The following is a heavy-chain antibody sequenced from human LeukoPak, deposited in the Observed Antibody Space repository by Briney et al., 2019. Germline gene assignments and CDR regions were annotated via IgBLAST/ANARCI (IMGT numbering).Heavy chain of an antibody. Sequence: GGSLRLSCAASGFTFDDYGMSWVRQAPGKGLEWVSGINWNGGSTGYADSAKGRFTISRDNAKNSLHLQMNSLRAEDTALYYCARDEVDLFGDYGAYYYYGMDVWGQGTTVTVSS. V-gene: IGHV3-20*04. J-gene: IGHJ6*02. CDR3: ARDEVDLFGDYGAYYYYGMDV. CDR2: INWNGGST. D-gene: IGHD4-17*01. CDR1: GFTFDDYG.